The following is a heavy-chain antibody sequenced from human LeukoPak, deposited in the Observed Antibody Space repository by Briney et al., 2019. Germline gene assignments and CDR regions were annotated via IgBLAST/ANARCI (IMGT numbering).Heavy chain of an antibody. CDR1: GFRFNTYW. CDR2: ISSDGSKA. V-gene: IGHV3-74*01. D-gene: IGHD4-17*01. J-gene: IGHJ4*02. CDR3: AKVEVGGATVTTLDY. Sequence: GGSLRLSCAASGFRFNTYWMHWVRQAPGEGLVWVSLISSDGSKALYADSVKGRFTISRDNSKNTLYLQMNSLRAEDTAVYYCAKVEVGGATVTTLDYWGQGTLVTVSS.